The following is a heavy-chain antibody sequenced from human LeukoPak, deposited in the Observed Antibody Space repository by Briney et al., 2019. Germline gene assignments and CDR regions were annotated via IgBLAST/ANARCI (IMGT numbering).Heavy chain of an antibody. CDR2: IKSKTDGGTT. CDR1: GFTFSNAW. Sequence: GGSLRLSCAASGFTFSNAWMSWVRQAPGKGLEWVGRIKSKTDGGTTDCAAPVKGRFTISRDDSKNTLYLQMNSLKTEDTAVYYCTTTYYDFWSGYYPDFDYWGQGTLVTVSS. CDR3: TTTYYDFWSGYYPDFDY. V-gene: IGHV3-15*01. J-gene: IGHJ4*02. D-gene: IGHD3-3*01.